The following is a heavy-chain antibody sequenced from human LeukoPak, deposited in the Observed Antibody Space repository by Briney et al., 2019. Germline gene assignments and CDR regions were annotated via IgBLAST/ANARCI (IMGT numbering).Heavy chain of an antibody. V-gene: IGHV4-39*01. CDR1: GDSISSSSYW. D-gene: IGHD5-12*01. J-gene: IGHJ3*02. CDR2: IYNSANT. CDR3: ARHSCCAYTGYENAFDI. Sequence: PSETLSLTRTVSGDSISSSSYWWAWIRQPPGKGLEWIGNIYNSANTHYNPSLKTPITMSVDTSKNQFSLKLNSVTAADTGIYYCARHSCCAYTGYENAFDIWGQGTMVTVSS.